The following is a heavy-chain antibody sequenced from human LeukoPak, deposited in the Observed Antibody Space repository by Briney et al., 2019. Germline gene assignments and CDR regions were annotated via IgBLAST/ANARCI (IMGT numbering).Heavy chain of an antibody. CDR1: GGSIDNYY. CDR2: VYYGGST. D-gene: IGHD3-3*01. CDR3: ARGGSPDFWRGDDAFDI. V-gene: IGHV4-59*01. J-gene: IGHJ3*02. Sequence: SETLSLTCTVSGGSIDNYYWTWIRQPPGKGLEWIGFVYYGGSTNYNPSLKSRVTISVDTSKNQFSLKLSSVTAADTAVYYCARGGSPDFWRGDDAFDIWGQGTMVTVSS.